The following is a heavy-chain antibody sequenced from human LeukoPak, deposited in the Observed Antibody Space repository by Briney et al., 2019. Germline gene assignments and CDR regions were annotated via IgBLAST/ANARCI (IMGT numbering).Heavy chain of an antibody. CDR3: ARTYYYDSSGWPRDY. V-gene: IGHV1-18*01. Sequence: ASVKVSCKASGYTFTSYGISWVRQAPGQGLEWMGWISAYNGNTNYAQKLQGRVTMTTDTSTSTAYMELRSLRSDDTAVYYCARTYYYDSSGWPRDYWGQGTLVTVSS. CDR2: ISAYNGNT. CDR1: GYTFTSYG. J-gene: IGHJ4*02. D-gene: IGHD3-22*01.